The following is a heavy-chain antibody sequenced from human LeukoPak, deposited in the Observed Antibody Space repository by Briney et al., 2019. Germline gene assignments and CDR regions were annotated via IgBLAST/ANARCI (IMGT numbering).Heavy chain of an antibody. CDR1: GFTFTSSA. D-gene: IGHD3-22*01. V-gene: IGHV1-58*02. J-gene: IGHJ4*02. Sequence: SVKVSCTASGFTFTSSAMQWVRQARGQRLEWIGWIVVGSGNTNYAQKFQERVTITRDMSTSTAYMELSSLRSEDTAVYYCAAAYYDSSGYYLAYWGQGTLVTVSS. CDR2: IVVGSGNT. CDR3: AAAYYDSSGYYLAY.